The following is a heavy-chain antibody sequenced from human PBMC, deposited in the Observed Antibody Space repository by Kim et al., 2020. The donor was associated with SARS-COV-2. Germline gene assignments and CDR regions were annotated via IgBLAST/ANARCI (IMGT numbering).Heavy chain of an antibody. CDR2: IYHSGST. D-gene: IGHD3-10*01. J-gene: IGHJ4*02. CDR1: GGSISSSNW. Sequence: SETLSLTCAVSGGSISSSNWWSWVRQPPGKGLEWIGEIYHSGSTNYNPSLKSRVTISVDKSKNQFSLKLSSVTAADTAVYYCARAGLHITMVRGVYYFDYWGQGTLVTVSS. V-gene: IGHV4-4*02. CDR3: ARAGLHITMVRGVYYFDY.